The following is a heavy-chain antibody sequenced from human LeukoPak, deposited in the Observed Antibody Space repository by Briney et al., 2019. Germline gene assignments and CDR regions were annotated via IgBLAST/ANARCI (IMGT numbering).Heavy chain of an antibody. CDR2: IRYDGSNK. V-gene: IGHV3-30*02. D-gene: IGHD3-3*01. Sequence: TGGSLRLSCAASGFTFSSYGMHWVRQAPGKGLEWVAFIRYDGSNKYYADSVKGRFTISRDNSKNTLYLQMNSLRAEDTAVYYCAKQLWSGSYYYYYMDVWGKGTTVTVSS. CDR1: GFTFSSYG. J-gene: IGHJ6*03. CDR3: AKQLWSGSYYYYYMDV.